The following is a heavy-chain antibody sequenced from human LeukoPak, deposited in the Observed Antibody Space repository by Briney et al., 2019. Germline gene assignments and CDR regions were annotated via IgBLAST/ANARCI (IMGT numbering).Heavy chain of an antibody. J-gene: IGHJ5*02. CDR2: INHSGST. D-gene: IGHD6-19*01. CDR1: GGSFSGYY. CDR3: VRFIGSGWYGNWFAP. Sequence: EPSETLTLTCAVYGGSFSGYYWSWIRQHPGKGLEWIGEINHSGSTNYNPSLKSRVTISVDTSKNQFSLKLSSVTAADTAVYYCVRFIGSGWYGNWFAPWGQGTLVTVSS. V-gene: IGHV4-34*01.